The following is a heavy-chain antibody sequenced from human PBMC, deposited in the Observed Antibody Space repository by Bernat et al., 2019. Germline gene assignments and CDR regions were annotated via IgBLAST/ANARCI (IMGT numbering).Heavy chain of an antibody. J-gene: IGHJ4*02. CDR2: IYSSGST. V-gene: IGHV3-53*01. CDR3: AREGVEAVTGKGPLGY. Sequence: EVQLVESGGGLIQPGGSLRVSCAASGFTVNSNYMSWVRQAPGKGLEWVSVIYSSGSTYYADSVKGRFTISRDNSKNTLYLQMNSLRAEDTAVYYCAREGVEAVTGKGPLGYWGQGTLVTVSS. CDR1: GFTVNSNY. D-gene: IGHD6-19*01.